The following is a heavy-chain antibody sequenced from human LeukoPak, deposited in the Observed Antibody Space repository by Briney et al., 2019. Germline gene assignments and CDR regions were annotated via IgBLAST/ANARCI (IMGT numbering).Heavy chain of an antibody. V-gene: IGHV3-23*01. CDR1: GFAFSSSA. CDR3: AKGVGGIYYHYYMDV. D-gene: IGHD3-16*01. J-gene: IGHJ6*03. CDR2: ISGSGGTT. Sequence: GGSLRLSCAASGFAFSSSAMSWVRQAPGKGLEWVSAISGSGGTTYYADSVKGRFTISRDNSKSTLYLHMNSLRAEDTAVYYCAKGVGGIYYHYYMDVWGKGTTVTVSS.